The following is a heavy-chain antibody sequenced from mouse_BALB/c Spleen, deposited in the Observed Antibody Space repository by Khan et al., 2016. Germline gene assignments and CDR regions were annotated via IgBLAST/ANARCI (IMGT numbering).Heavy chain of an antibody. CDR3: ARDDQDFDAWFAS. Sequence: QVQLKESGPDLVAPSQSLSITCTVSGFSLTNSGVHWVRQPPRKGLDWLGVIWAGGSTDYNSALMSRLSITRDTTQNQVFLKMNSLQTDDTAMYXGARDDQDFDAWFASWGQGTLVTVSA. V-gene: IGHV2-9*02. J-gene: IGHJ3*01. CDR2: IWAGGST. CDR1: GFSLTNSG.